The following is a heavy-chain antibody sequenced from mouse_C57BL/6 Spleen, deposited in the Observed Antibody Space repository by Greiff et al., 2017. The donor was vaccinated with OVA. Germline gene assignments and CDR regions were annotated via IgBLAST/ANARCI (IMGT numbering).Heavy chain of an antibody. Sequence: VQLQQPGAELVRPGSSVKLSCKASGYTFTSYWMDWVKQRPGQGLEWIGNIYPSDSETHYNQKFKDKATLTVDKSSSTAYMQLSSLNAEDSAVYYCAREDYYGSLYAMDYWGQGTSVTVSS. J-gene: IGHJ4*01. CDR3: AREDYYGSLYAMDY. CDR1: GYTFTSYW. D-gene: IGHD1-1*01. CDR2: IYPSDSET. V-gene: IGHV1-61*01.